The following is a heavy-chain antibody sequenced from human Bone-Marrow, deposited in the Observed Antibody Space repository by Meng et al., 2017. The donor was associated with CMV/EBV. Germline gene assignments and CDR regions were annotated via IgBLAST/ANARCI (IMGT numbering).Heavy chain of an antibody. Sequence: SETLSLTCTVSGGSISSYYWSWIRQPPGKGLEWIGYIYYSGSTNYNPSLKSRVTISVDTSKNQFSLKLSSVTAADTAVYYCARLGGGYDSGIWFDPWGQGTRVTGSS. CDR2: IYYSGST. J-gene: IGHJ5*02. CDR3: ARLGGGYDSGIWFDP. CDR1: GGSISSYY. V-gene: IGHV4-59*01. D-gene: IGHD5-12*01.